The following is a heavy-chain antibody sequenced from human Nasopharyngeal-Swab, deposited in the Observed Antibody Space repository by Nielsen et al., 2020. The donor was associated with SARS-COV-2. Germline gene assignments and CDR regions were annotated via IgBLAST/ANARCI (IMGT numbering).Heavy chain of an antibody. CDR1: GFTFSSYW. J-gene: IGHJ4*02. CDR3: ARDAYDFWSGYSYYFDY. Sequence: LSLTCAASGFTFSSYWMSWVRQAPGKGLEWVANIKQDGSEKYYVDSVKGRFTISRDNAKNSLYLQMNSLRAEDTAVYYCARDAYDFWSGYSYYFDYWGQGTLVTVSS. D-gene: IGHD3-3*01. CDR2: IKQDGSEK. V-gene: IGHV3-7*01.